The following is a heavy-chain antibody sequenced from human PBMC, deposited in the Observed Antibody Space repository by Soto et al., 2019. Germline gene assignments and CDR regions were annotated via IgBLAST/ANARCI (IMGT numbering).Heavy chain of an antibody. CDR3: ARDRPPFRGVIGAFDI. Sequence: LRLSCAASGFTFSSSEMYWVRQAPGKGLEWVSYIHPSGQPIFYADSVKGRFTISRDNAKNSLYLQMSSLRAEDSAVYYCARDRPPFRGVIGAFDIWGHGTMVTVSS. J-gene: IGHJ3*02. CDR1: GFTFSSSE. V-gene: IGHV3-48*03. CDR2: IHPSGQPI. D-gene: IGHD3-16*02.